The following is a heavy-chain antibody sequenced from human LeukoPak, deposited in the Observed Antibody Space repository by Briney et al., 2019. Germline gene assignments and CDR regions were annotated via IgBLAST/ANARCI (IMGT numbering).Heavy chain of an antibody. V-gene: IGHV3-23*01. CDR3: AKAVAGAYFDY. CDR1: GFTFCHYA. J-gene: IGHJ4*02. Sequence: GRSLRLSCTASGFTFCHYAFSWVRQAPGKGVELVSAISGSGGSTYYADSVKGRFTISRDNSKNTLYLQMNSLRAEDTAVYYCAKAVAGAYFDYCGQGTLVTVSS. D-gene: IGHD6-19*01. CDR2: ISGSGGST.